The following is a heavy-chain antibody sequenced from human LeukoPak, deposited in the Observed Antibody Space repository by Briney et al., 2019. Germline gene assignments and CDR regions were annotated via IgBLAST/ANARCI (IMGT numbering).Heavy chain of an antibody. D-gene: IGHD3-22*01. CDR1: GGSISSYY. CDR3: AREARDSSGYQG. J-gene: IGHJ4*02. V-gene: IGHV4-59*01. CDR2: IYYSGST. Sequence: SETLSLTCTVSGGSISSYYWSWIRQPLGKGLEWIGYIYYSGSTNYNPSLKSRVTISVDTSKNQFSLKLSSVTAADTAVYYCAREARDSSGYQGWGQGTLVTVSS.